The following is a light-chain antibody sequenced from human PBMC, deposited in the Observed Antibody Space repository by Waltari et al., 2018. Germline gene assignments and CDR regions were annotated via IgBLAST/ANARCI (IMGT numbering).Light chain of an antibody. CDR2: KAS. CDR1: QDIGTW. J-gene: IGKJ1*01. Sequence: DIQLTQSPSTLSASVGDRVTITCRASQDIGTWLAWYQQEPGKAPKLLLYKASRLQSGVPSRFSGRGSGTEFTLTISSLQPEDFATFYCQQFDTYPWTFGQGTKVDIK. CDR3: QQFDTYPWT. V-gene: IGKV1-5*03.